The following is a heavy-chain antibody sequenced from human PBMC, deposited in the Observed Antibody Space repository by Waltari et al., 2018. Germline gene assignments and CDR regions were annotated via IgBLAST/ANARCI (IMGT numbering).Heavy chain of an antibody. D-gene: IGHD1-1*01. CDR3: ARDRRDDNNSVRWLDP. CDR2: ISAYNGNT. Sequence: QIQLVQSGGEVKKPGASWTVSCTASGYMFRNFGIFWVRQAPGQGLKYLGWISAYNGNTNYAQNFQGRLTLTTDTSASTAYMELSSLTSDDTAVYFCARDRRDDNNSVRWLDPWGQGTLVTVSS. V-gene: IGHV1-18*01. CDR1: GYMFRNFG. J-gene: IGHJ5*02.